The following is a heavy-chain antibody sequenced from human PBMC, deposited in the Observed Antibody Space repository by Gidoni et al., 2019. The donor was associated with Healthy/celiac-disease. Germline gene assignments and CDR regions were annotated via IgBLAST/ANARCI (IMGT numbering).Heavy chain of an antibody. CDR2: ISSSGSTI. Sequence: EVQLVESGGGLVQPGGSLRLSCAASGFTFSSYEMNWVRQAPGKGLEWVSYISSSGSTIYYADSVKGRFTISRDNAKNSLYLQMNSLRAEDTAVYYCAILVVPAAPSLYYYYGMDVWGQGTTVTVSS. CDR3: AILVVPAAPSLYYYYGMDV. CDR1: GFTFSSYE. V-gene: IGHV3-48*03. D-gene: IGHD2-2*01. J-gene: IGHJ6*02.